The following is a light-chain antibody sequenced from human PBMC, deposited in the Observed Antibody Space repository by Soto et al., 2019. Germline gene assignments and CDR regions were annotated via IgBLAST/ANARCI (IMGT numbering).Light chain of an antibody. J-gene: IGLJ1*01. CDR1: SSDVGGYDY. CDR2: EVT. Sequence: QSALTQPASVSGSPGQSITISCTCTSSDVGGYDYVSWYQQHPDKAPKLIVYEVTHRPSGVSNRFSGSKSGNTASLTISGLQAEDEADYYCSSLTSGSTRVFGTGTKLTVL. V-gene: IGLV2-14*01. CDR3: SSLTSGSTRV.